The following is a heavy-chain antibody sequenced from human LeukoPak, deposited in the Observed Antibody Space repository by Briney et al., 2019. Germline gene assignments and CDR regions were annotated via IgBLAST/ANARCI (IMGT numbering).Heavy chain of an antibody. D-gene: IGHD3-22*01. CDR2: IYYSGST. Sequence: SETLSLTCTVSGGSISSYYWSCIRQPPGKGLEWIGYIYYSGSTNYNPSLKSRVTISVDTSKNQFSLKLSSVTAADTAVYYCARHYYDSSGLYNWFDPWGQGTLVTVSS. J-gene: IGHJ5*02. V-gene: IGHV4-59*08. CDR3: ARHYYDSSGLYNWFDP. CDR1: GGSISSYY.